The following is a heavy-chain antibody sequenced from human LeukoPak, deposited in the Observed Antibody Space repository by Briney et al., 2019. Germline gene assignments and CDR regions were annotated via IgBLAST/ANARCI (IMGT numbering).Heavy chain of an antibody. V-gene: IGHV3-48*03. Sequence: GGSLRLSCAASGFTFSSYEMNWVRQAPGKGLEWVSHISSSGSTIYYADSVKGRFTISRDNAKNSLYLQMNSLRAEDTAVYYCARDVGLVAGSYFDYWGQGTLVTVSS. CDR1: GFTFSSYE. CDR3: ARDVGLVAGSYFDY. D-gene: IGHD6-19*01. J-gene: IGHJ4*02. CDR2: ISSSGSTI.